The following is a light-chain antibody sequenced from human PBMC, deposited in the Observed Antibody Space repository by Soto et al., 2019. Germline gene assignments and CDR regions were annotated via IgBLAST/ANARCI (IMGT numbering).Light chain of an antibody. CDR3: QHYNSYSEA. CDR2: KAS. Sequence: DIQMTQSPSSLSASVGARVPITCRARQTISRWLAWYQQQPGKAPKLLIYKASTLKSGVPSRFSGSGSGTEFTLTISSLQPDDFATYYCQHYNSYSEAFGQGTKVDIK. J-gene: IGKJ1*01. CDR1: QTISRW. V-gene: IGKV1-5*03.